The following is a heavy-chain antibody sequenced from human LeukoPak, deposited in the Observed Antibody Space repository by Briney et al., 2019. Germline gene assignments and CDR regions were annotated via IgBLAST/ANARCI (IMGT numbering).Heavy chain of an antibody. Sequence: SQTLSLTCAISGDSVSSNSAAWSWIRQSPSRGLEWLGRTYYRSKWYNDYAVSVKSRITINPDTSKNQFSLQLNSVTPEDTAVYYCARGRIAAADPFDYWGQGTLVTVSS. D-gene: IGHD6-13*01. J-gene: IGHJ4*02. CDR1: GDSVSSNSAA. V-gene: IGHV6-1*01. CDR3: ARGRIAAADPFDY. CDR2: TYYRSKWYN.